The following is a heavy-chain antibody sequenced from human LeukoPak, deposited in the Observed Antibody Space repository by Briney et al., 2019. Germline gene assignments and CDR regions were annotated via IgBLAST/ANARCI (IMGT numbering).Heavy chain of an antibody. CDR2: IKSKTDGGTT. CDR3: TTDLTVTTGDY. V-gene: IGHV3-15*01. CDR1: GFTFSNAW. D-gene: IGHD4-11*01. J-gene: IGHJ4*02. Sequence: PGGSLRLSCAASGFTFSNAWMSWVRQAPGKGLEWVGRIKSKTDGGTTDYAAPVKGRFTISRDDSKNTLYLQMNSLKTEDTAVSYCTTDLTVTTGDYWGQGTLVTVSS.